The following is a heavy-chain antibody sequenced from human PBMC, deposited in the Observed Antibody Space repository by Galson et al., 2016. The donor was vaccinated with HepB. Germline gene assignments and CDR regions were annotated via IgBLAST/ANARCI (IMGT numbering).Heavy chain of an antibody. CDR2: ISGSGGTT. Sequence: LRLSCAASGFTFSSYAMNWVRQPPGKGLEWVSSISGSGGTTYYADSLKGRFTLSRDNSKSTLYLQMNSLRAEDTAVYYCAKGAYSLPENFQHWGQGTLVTVSS. V-gene: IGHV3-23*01. D-gene: IGHD2-15*01. J-gene: IGHJ1*01. CDR1: GFTFSSYA. CDR3: AKGAYSLPENFQH.